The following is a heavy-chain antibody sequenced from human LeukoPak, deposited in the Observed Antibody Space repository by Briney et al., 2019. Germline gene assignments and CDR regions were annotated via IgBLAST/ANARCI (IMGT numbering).Heavy chain of an antibody. Sequence: GGSLRLSCAASGFPFSSYAMSWVRLAPGKGLEWVSGISGSGDSTYYADSVKGRFTISRDNSKNTLFLQMNSLRAEDTAVYYCAKSHASIWSVYDYWGQGTLVTVSS. J-gene: IGHJ4*02. V-gene: IGHV3-23*01. CDR3: AKSHASIWSVYDY. CDR1: GFPFSSYA. CDR2: ISGSGDST. D-gene: IGHD6-13*01.